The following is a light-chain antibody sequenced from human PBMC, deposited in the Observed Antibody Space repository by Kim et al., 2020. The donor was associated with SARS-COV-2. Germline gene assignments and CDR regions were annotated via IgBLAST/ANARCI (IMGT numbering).Light chain of an antibody. J-gene: IGKJ2*01. Sequence: DIQMTQSPSTLSASVGDRVTITCRASQSISGWLAWYQLKPGKAPKLLIYKASTLQSGVPSRFSGSGSGTEFTLTISSLQPDDFATYFSQQFHRGYTFGHGTKLEI. CDR2: KAS. CDR1: QSISGW. V-gene: IGKV1-5*03. CDR3: QQFHRGYT.